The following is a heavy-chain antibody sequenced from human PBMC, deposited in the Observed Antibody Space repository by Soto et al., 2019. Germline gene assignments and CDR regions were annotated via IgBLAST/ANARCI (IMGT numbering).Heavy chain of an antibody. CDR2: ISAYNGNT. CDR3: ARDPIVYYYDSSGSRGYNWFDP. Sequence: GASVKVSCKASGYTSTSYGISWVRQAPGQGLEWMGWISAYNGNTNYAQKLQGRVTMTTDTSTSTAYMELRSLRSDDTAVYYCARDPIVYYYDSSGSRGYNWFDPWGQGTLVTVSS. CDR1: GYTSTSYG. V-gene: IGHV1-18*04. D-gene: IGHD3-22*01. J-gene: IGHJ5*02.